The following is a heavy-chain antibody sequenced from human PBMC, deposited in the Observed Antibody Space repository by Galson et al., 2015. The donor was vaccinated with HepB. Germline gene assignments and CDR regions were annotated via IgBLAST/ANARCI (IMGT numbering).Heavy chain of an antibody. D-gene: IGHD3-3*01. Sequence: SVKVSCKASGGTFSSYAISWVRQAPGQGLEWMGGIIPIFGTANYAQKFQGRVTITADESTSTAYMELSSLRSEDTAVYYCARDHNTIFGVVSQEYAFDIWGQGTMVTVSS. CDR2: IIPIFGTA. CDR3: ARDHNTIFGVVSQEYAFDI. J-gene: IGHJ3*02. CDR1: GGTFSSYA. V-gene: IGHV1-69*13.